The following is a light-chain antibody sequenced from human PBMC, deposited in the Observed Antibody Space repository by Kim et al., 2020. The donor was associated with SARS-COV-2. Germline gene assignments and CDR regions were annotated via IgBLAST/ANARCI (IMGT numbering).Light chain of an antibody. CDR2: ANG. Sequence: APGQRVTIYCTGSTSNIGAGHDVNWYQQIPGTAPKLIIYANGHRPSGVPDRYSGSKSGTSASLAITGLQAEDEADYYCQSYDSSPVFGGGTQLTVL. V-gene: IGLV1-40*01. CDR3: QSYDSSPV. J-gene: IGLJ2*01. CDR1: TSNIGAGHD.